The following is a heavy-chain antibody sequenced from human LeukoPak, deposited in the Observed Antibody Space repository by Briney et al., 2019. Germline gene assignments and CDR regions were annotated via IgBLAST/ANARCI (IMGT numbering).Heavy chain of an antibody. Sequence: NASETLSLTCAVYGGSFSGYYWSWIRQPPGKGLEWIGEINHSGSTNYNPSLKSRVTISVDTSKNQFSLKLSSVTAADTAVYYCARRVGYYYGMDVWGQGTTVTVS. D-gene: IGHD2-15*01. CDR2: INHSGST. J-gene: IGHJ6*02. CDR1: GGSFSGYY. CDR3: ARRVGYYYGMDV. V-gene: IGHV4-34*01.